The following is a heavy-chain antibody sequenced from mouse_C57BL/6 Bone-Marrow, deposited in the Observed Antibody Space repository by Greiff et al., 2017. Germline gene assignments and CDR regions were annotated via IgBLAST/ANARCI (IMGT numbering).Heavy chain of an antibody. D-gene: IGHD2-4*01. CDR1: GYTFTSYG. CDR2: IYPRSGNT. J-gene: IGHJ4*01. Sequence: LVESGAELARPGASVKLSCKASGYTFTSYGISWVKQRTGQGLEWIGEIYPRSGNTYYNEKFKGKATLTADKSSSTAYMELRSLTSEGSAVYFCARGGYYDYDGVYDAMDYWGQGTSVTVSS. CDR3: ARGGYYDYDGVYDAMDY. V-gene: IGHV1-81*01.